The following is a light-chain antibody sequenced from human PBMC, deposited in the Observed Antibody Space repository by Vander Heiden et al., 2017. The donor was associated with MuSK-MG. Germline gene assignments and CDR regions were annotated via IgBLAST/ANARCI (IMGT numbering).Light chain of an antibody. CDR3: QQDGLSPWT. Sequence: EVVLTQSPGTLSLSPGERAILSCRASQAVSAGFLAWYQQKPGQAPRLLIYGASNRATGIPDRFSASGSGTDFTLTISSLEPEDFAVYYCQQDGLSPWTFGQWSKVEIK. CDR1: QAVSAGF. J-gene: IGKJ1*01. CDR2: GAS. V-gene: IGKV3-20*01.